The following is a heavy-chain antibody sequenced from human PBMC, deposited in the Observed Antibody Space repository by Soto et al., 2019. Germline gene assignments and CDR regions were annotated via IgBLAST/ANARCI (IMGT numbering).Heavy chain of an antibody. J-gene: IGHJ4*02. CDR1: GYAFTTYG. V-gene: IGHV1-18*01. D-gene: IGHD1-1*01. CDR2: ISAHNGNT. Sequence: QVHLVQSGAEVKKPGASVKVSCKGSGYAFTTYGITWVRQAPGQGLEWMGWISAHNGNTNYAQKLQGIVTVTRDKSTSTAYMELRSLRSDDTAVYYCARGRYGDYWGQGALVTVSS. CDR3: ARGRYGDY.